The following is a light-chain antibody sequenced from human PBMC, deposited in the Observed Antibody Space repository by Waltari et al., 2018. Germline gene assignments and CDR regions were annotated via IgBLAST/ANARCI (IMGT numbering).Light chain of an antibody. V-gene: IGLV2-14*01. CDR3: SSYTSSSTVV. CDR1: SIDLGGYNY. Sequence: QSALTQPASVSGSPGQSITLSCTGTSIDLGGYNYVSWYQQHPGKAPKLMIYDVSKRPSGVSNRFSGSKSGNTASLTISGLQAEDEADYYCSSYTSSSTVVFGGGTKLTVL. CDR2: DVS. J-gene: IGLJ2*01.